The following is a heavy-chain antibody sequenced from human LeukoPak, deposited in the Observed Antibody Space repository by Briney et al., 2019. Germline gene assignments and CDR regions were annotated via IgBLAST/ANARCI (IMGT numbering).Heavy chain of an antibody. CDR3: AKDLRPDGAYDLDT. CDR1: GFTFSNYA. CDR2: IHIAGGT. J-gene: IGHJ4*02. V-gene: IGHV3-23*01. Sequence: GGSLRLSCAASGFTFSNYAMSWVRQAPGKGLEWVSFIHIAGGTYYADSVRGRFTISGDNPRNTLYLQMNSLRLEDTAVYYCAKDLRPDGAYDLDTWGQGALVTVSS. D-gene: IGHD5-12*01.